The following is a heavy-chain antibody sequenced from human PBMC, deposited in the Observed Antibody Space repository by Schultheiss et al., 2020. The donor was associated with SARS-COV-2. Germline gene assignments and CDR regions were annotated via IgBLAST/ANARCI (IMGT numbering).Heavy chain of an antibody. Sequence: SQTLSLTCAVYGGSFSGYYWSWIRQPPGKGLEWIGRIYTSGSTNYNPSLKSRVTMSVDTSKNQFSLKLSSVTAADTAVYYCARVTVTTGGGFDYWGQGTLVTVSS. D-gene: IGHD4-17*01. CDR2: IYTSGST. J-gene: IGHJ4*02. CDR3: ARVTVTTGGGFDY. V-gene: IGHV4-59*10. CDR1: GGSFSGYY.